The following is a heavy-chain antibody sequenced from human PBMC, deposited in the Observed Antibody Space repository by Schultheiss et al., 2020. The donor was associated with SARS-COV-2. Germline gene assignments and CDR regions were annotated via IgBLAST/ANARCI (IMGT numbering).Heavy chain of an antibody. J-gene: IGHJ6*03. CDR1: DNSISTGYY. D-gene: IGHD3-22*01. CDR2: IHYSGST. Sequence: SQTLSLTCTVSDNSISTGYYWGWVRQPPGKGLEWIGSIHYSGSTYYNPSLKSRVTISVDTSRRQFSLKLTSVTAADTAVYYCARYPITMMGSYYYYYMDVWGKGTTVTVSS. V-gene: IGHV4-38-2*02. CDR3: ARYPITMMGSYYYYYMDV.